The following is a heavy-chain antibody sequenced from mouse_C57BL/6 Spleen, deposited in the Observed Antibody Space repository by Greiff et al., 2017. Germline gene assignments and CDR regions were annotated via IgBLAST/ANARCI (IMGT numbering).Heavy chain of an antibody. CDR2: IDPETGGT. CDR1: GYTFTDYE. D-gene: IGHD2-1*01. J-gene: IGHJ2*01. CDR3: TRGGYYGNFYFDY. V-gene: IGHV1-15*01. Sequence: QVQLQQSGAELVRPGASVTLSCKASGYTFTDYEMHWVKQTPVHGLEWIGAIDPETGGTVYNQKFKGKATLTVDKSSSTAYMELSRLTSEDSAVYYCTRGGYYGNFYFDYWGQGTTLTVSS.